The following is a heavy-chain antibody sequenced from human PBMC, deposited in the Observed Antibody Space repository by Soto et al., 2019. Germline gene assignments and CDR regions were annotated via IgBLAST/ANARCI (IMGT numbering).Heavy chain of an antibody. V-gene: IGHV4-59*01. D-gene: IGHD2-15*01. J-gene: IGHJ6*02. CDR3: ARGLDSPYYYYGMDV. CDR1: GGSISSYY. CDR2: IYYSGST. Sequence: ETLSLTCTVSGGSISSYYWSWIRQPPGKGLEWIGYIYYSGSTNYNPSLKSRVTISVDTSKNQFSLKLSSVTAADTAVYYCARGLDSPYYYYGMDVWGQGTTVTVSS.